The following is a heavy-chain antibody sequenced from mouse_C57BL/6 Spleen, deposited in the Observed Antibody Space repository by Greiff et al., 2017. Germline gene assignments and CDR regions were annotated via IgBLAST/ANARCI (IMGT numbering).Heavy chain of an antibody. D-gene: IGHD4-1*01. J-gene: IGHJ2*01. V-gene: IGHV3-6*01. CDR3: ASELGREYFDY. CDR1: GYSITSGYY. CDR2: ISYDGSN. Sequence: EVKLVESGPGLVKPSQSLSLTCSVTGYSITSGYYWNWIRQFPGNKLEWMGYISYDGSNNYNPSLKNRISITRDTSKNQFFLKLNSVTTEDTATYYCASELGREYFDYWGQGTTLTVSS.